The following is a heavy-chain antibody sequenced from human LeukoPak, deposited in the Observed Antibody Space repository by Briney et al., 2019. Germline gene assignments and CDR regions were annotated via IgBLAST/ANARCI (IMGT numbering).Heavy chain of an antibody. D-gene: IGHD1-7*01. V-gene: IGHV3-48*04. J-gene: IGHJ4*02. Sequence: PGGSLRLSCAASGLTFSSYSMNWVRQAPGKGLEWISYISNSGGTTHYADPVKGRFTISRDNAKNSLYLQMTSLRAEDTAVYYCARERGNYLRYWGEGTLVTVSS. CDR3: ARERGNYLRY. CDR2: ISNSGGTT. CDR1: GLTFSSYS.